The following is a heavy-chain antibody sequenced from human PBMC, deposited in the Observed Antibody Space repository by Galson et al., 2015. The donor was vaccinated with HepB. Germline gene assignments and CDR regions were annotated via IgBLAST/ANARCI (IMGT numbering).Heavy chain of an antibody. J-gene: IGHJ1*01. CDR3: ARASTTYYYDSSGRPGYFQH. D-gene: IGHD3-22*01. CDR1: GFTFSSYS. V-gene: IGHV3-48*02. CDR2: ISSSSSTI. Sequence: SLRLSCAASGFTFSSYSMNWVRQAPGKGLEWVSYISSSSSTIYYADSVKGRFTISRDNAKNSLYLQMNSLRDEDTAVYYCARASTTYYYDSSGRPGYFQHWGQGTLVTVSS.